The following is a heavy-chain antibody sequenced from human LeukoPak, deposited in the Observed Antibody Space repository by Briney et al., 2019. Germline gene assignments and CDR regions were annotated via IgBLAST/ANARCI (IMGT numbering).Heavy chain of an antibody. V-gene: IGHV3-30*04. CDR1: GFTFSSYA. D-gene: IGHD1-26*01. J-gene: IGHJ4*02. CDR3: ARDQSGSYYGSFDY. Sequence: PGGSLRLSCAASGFTFSSYAMHWVRQAPGKGLEWVAIISYDGSNKYYADSVKGRFTISRDNSKNTLYLQMNSLRAEDTAVYYCARDQSGSYYGSFDYWGQGTLVTVSS. CDR2: ISYDGSNK.